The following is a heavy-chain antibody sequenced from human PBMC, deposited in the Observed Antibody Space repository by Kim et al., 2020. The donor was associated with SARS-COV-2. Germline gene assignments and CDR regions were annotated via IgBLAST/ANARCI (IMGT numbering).Heavy chain of an antibody. J-gene: IGHJ4*02. V-gene: IGHV4-39*01. CDR3: ATTPATPITPVGATTFDY. D-gene: IGHD1-26*01. Sequence: KSRVTISVDTSKNQFSLKLSSVTAADTAVYYCATTPATPITPVGATTFDYWGQGTLVTVSS.